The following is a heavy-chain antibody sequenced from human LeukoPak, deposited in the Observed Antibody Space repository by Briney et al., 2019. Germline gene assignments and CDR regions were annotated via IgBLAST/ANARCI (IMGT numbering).Heavy chain of an antibody. J-gene: IGHJ4*02. V-gene: IGHV4-34*01. D-gene: IGHD5-18*01. CDR2: INHSGST. CDR3: ARGLIYSYGYGY. Sequence: SETLSLTCAVYGGPFSGYYWSWIRQPPGKGLEWIGEINHSGSTNYNPSLKSRVTISVDTSKNQFSLKLSSVTAADTAVYYCARGLIYSYGYGYWGQGTLVTVSS. CDR1: GGPFSGYY.